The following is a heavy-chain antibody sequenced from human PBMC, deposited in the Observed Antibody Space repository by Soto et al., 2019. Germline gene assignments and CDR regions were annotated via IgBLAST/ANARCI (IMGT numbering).Heavy chain of an antibody. CDR1: GYSFTDYH. CDR2: INPKSGGT. CDR3: ARGDSTDCSNGVCSFFYHHDMDV. D-gene: IGHD2-8*01. V-gene: IGHV1-2*04. Sequence: ASVQVSCKASGYSFTDYHIHWVRQAPGQGLEWLGRINPKSGGTSTAQKFQGWVTMTTDTSISTASMELTRLTSDDTAIYYCARGDSTDCSNGVCSFFYHHDMDVWGQGTTVTVSS. J-gene: IGHJ6*02.